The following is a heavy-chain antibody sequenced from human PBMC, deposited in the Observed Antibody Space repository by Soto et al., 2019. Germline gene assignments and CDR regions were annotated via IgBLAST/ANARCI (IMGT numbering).Heavy chain of an antibody. Sequence: GGSLRLSCAASGLTFSSYGMSWARQAPGKGLEWVSAISGSGGSTYYADSVKGRFTISRDNSKNTLYLQMNSLRAEDTAVYYCAKGKGGPGAFGMDVWGQGTTVTVSS. CDR2: ISGSGGST. D-gene: IGHD2-15*01. CDR1: GLTFSSYG. CDR3: AKGKGGPGAFGMDV. V-gene: IGHV3-23*01. J-gene: IGHJ6*02.